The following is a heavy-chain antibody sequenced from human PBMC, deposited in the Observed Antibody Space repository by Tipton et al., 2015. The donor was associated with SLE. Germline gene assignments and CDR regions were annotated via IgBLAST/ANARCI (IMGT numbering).Heavy chain of an antibody. J-gene: IGHJ4*02. Sequence: TLSLTCTVSGGSISDHYWSWIRQPPGKGLEWIGYIYYSGSTNYNPSLKSRVTISVDTSKNQFSLKLSSVTAADTAVYYCARRLRGSYYFDFWGQGSLVTVSP. CDR2: IYYSGST. V-gene: IGHV4-59*08. CDR1: GGSISDHY. D-gene: IGHD3-3*01. CDR3: ARRLRGSYYFDF.